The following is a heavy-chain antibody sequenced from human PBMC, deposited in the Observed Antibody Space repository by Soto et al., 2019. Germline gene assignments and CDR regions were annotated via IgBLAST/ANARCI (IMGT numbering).Heavy chain of an antibody. CDR3: AIIAVAGTDYYYGMDV. CDR2: IDPSDSYT. J-gene: IGHJ6*02. CDR1: VYSFTSYW. V-gene: IGHV5-10-1*01. D-gene: IGHD6-19*01. Sequence: PGESLKISCKGSVYSFTSYWISWVRQMPGKGLEWMGRIDPSDSYTNYSPSFQGHVTISADKSISTAYLQWSSLKASDTAMYYCAIIAVAGTDYYYGMDVWGQGTTVTVSS.